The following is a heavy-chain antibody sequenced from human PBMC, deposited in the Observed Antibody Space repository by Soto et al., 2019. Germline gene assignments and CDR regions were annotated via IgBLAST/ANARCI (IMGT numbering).Heavy chain of an antibody. D-gene: IGHD2-21*02. J-gene: IGHJ6*02. CDR1: GVSFSDYS. CDR3: ARDLWGYCGTDCYPLDV. CDR2: INHSGSS. V-gene: IGHV4-34*01. Sequence: SETLSLTCAVYGVSFSDYSWTWIRQPPGKGLEWIGEINHSGSSYYNPSLESRVTISVDTSKNQFSLKLNSVTAADTAAYYCARDLWGYCGTDCYPLDVWGQGTTVTVSS.